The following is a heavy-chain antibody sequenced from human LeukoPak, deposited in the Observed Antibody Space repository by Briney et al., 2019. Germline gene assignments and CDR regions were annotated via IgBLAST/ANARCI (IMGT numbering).Heavy chain of an antibody. CDR1: GFTFTNSA. J-gene: IGHJ4*02. D-gene: IGHD6-13*01. V-gene: IGHV1-58*01. Sequence: VASVTVSCKASGFTFTNSAVQWVRQARGQRLEWIGWIDVGSGNTNYAQNFQERVTITRDMSKSTAYMELRSLRSEDTAGYYCVLAGGYSSSYRAGGADYWGQGTLVTVSS. CDR2: IDVGSGNT. CDR3: VLAGGYSSSYRAGGADY.